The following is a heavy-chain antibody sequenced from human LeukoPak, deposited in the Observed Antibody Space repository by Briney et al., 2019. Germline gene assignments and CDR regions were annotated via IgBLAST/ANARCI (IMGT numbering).Heavy chain of an antibody. D-gene: IGHD5/OR15-5a*01. Sequence: PGGSLRLSCAASGFTFRNYDMHWVRQFPGRGLEWVSAIGIADDTHYPDSVKGRFTISRGNAKNPLYLQMNSLRDGDTAVYYCVRGGIQVSGIDAFDIWGQGTMVTVSS. CDR2: IGIADDT. J-gene: IGHJ3*02. CDR3: VRGGIQVSGIDAFDI. V-gene: IGHV3-13*01. CDR1: GFTFRNYD.